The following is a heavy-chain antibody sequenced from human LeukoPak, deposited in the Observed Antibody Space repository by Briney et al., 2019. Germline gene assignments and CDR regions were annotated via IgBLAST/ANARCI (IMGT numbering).Heavy chain of an antibody. CDR3: ARGSGVAHYDILTGYNDY. CDR2: INPNSGGT. J-gene: IGHJ4*02. Sequence: ASVKVSCKASGYTFTGYCMHWVRQAPGQGLEWMGWINPNSGGTNYAQKFQGRVTMTRDTSISTAYMELSRLRSDDTAVYYCARGSGVAHYDILTGYNDYWGQGTLVTVSS. D-gene: IGHD3-9*01. CDR1: GYTFTGYC. V-gene: IGHV1-2*02.